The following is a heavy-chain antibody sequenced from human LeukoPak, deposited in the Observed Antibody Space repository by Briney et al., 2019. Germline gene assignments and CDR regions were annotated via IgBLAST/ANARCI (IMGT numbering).Heavy chain of an antibody. CDR2: ISSSGSTI. V-gene: IGHV3-11*01. CDR1: GFTSSDYH. J-gene: IGHJ6*03. D-gene: IGHD3-3*01. CDR3: ARDVQDITIFGVVNSYYYYMDV. Sequence: GGSLRLSCAASGFTSSDYHMSCIRQAPGKGLEWVSYISSSGSTIYYADSVKGRFTISRDNAKNSLYLQMNSLRAEDTAVYYCARDVQDITIFGVVNSYYYYMDVWGKGTTVTVSS.